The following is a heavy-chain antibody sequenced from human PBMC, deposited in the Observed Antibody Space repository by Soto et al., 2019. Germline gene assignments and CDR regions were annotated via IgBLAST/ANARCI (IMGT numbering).Heavy chain of an antibody. CDR3: ARAQPPVGASYYIXY. CDR2: TYYRSKWYN. V-gene: IGHV6-1*01. Sequence: PSQTLSLTCAISGDSVSSNRGAWNWIRQSPSRGLEWLGRTYYRSKWYNEYAVSVESRITINADTSKNQFSLQLNSVTPEDAAVYYCARAQPPVGASYYIXYWGQGTLVXVSS. CDR1: GDSVSSNRGA. D-gene: IGHD1-26*01. J-gene: IGHJ4*02.